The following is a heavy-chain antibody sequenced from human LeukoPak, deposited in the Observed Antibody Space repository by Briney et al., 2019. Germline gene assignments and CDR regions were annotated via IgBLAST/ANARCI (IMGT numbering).Heavy chain of an antibody. J-gene: IGHJ4*02. CDR1: GFSFSSYW. CDR3: AKDLGVGWNDGIDY. V-gene: IGHV3-7*01. Sequence: GGSLRLSCAASGFSFSSYWLSWVRQAPGKGLEWVANIKQDGSEKYYVDSVKGRFTISRDNAKNSLYLQMNSLRAEDTAVYYCAKDLGVGWNDGIDYWGQGTLVTVSS. D-gene: IGHD1-1*01. CDR2: IKQDGSEK.